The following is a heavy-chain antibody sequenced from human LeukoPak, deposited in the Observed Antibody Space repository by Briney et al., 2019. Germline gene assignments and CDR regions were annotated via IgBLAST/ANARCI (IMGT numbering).Heavy chain of an antibody. V-gene: IGHV4-39*07. CDR3: ARDPVAGTGTDT. CDR1: GDSITNINYY. CDR2: VYYTATT. D-gene: IGHD6-13*01. J-gene: IGHJ5*02. Sequence: PSETLSLTCSVSGDSITNINYYWGWIRQPPGTGLEWIATVYYTATTYSNPSLKSRVTISVDSSKNEVSLKVTSVTAADTAVYYCARDPVAGTGTDTWGQGTLVTVSS.